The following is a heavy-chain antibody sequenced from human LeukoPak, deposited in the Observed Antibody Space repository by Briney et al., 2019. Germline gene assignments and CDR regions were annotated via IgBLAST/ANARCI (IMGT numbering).Heavy chain of an antibody. CDR3: ARAELMATITSFDC. CDR1: GFTFSDYY. Sequence: GGSLRLSCAASGFTFSDYYMSWIRQAPGKGLEWVSSISSSSSIIYYADSVKGRFTISRDNAKNSLYLQMNRLRAEDTAVYYCARAELMATITSFDCWGQGTLVTVSS. J-gene: IGHJ4*02. D-gene: IGHD5-12*01. V-gene: IGHV3-11*01. CDR2: ISSSSSII.